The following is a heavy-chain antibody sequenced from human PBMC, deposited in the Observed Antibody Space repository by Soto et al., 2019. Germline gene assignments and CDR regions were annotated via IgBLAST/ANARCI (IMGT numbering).Heavy chain of an antibody. V-gene: IGHV3-74*01. CDR3: ARTKFTYYYDSSGYYYVDP. D-gene: IGHD3-22*01. CDR1: GFTFNTYW. CDR2: IKSDGTTT. J-gene: IGHJ5*02. Sequence: GGSLRLSCAASGFTFNTYWMHWVRQAPGKGPVWVSRIKSDGTTTIYADSVKGRFTISRDNAKNTLYLQMNSLRAADTAVYYCARTKFTYYYDSSGYYYVDPWGQGTLVTVSS.